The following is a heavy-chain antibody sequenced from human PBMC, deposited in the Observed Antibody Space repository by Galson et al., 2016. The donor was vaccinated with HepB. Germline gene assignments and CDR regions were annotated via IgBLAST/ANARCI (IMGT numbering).Heavy chain of an antibody. CDR1: GFAFSSHW. D-gene: IGHD4-23*01. CDR2: INSDGTIS. V-gene: IGHV3-74*01. Sequence: SLRLSCAASGFAFSSHWMHWVRQDLGKGLVWVSRINSDGTISNYADSVKGRFTISRDNAKNTLYLQMNSLRAEDTAVSFCVRDHSVVPTTADNWFDPWGRGTRVTVSS. J-gene: IGHJ5*02. CDR3: VRDHSVVPTTADNWFDP.